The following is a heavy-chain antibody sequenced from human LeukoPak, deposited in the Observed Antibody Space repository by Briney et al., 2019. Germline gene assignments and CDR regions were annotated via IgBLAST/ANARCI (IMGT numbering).Heavy chain of an antibody. CDR2: IISVGINT. CDR3: ARDLGQYYDTSDNWFDP. D-gene: IGHD3-22*01. J-gene: IGHJ5*02. V-gene: IGHV3-74*01. Sequence: GGSLRLSCAASGFTFDDYGMSWVRQAAGEGRGWVSRIISVGINTSYADSVKGRFTISRDNAKNTLNLQMNSLRAEDTAVYYCARDLGQYYDTSDNWFDPWGQGTLVTVSS. CDR1: GFTFDDYG.